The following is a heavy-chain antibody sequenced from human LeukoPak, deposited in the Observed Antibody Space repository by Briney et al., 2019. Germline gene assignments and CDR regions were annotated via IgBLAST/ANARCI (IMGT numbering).Heavy chain of an antibody. CDR3: ARDGTPSRRDGYSTDY. J-gene: IGHJ4*02. V-gene: IGHV4-39*07. D-gene: IGHD5-24*01. Sequence: SETLSLTCNVSGGSISSSGYYWGWIRQPPGKGLEWIGSIYDSGRTYYNPSLKSRVTISVDTSRNQFSLKLTSVTAADTAVYYCARDGTPSRRDGYSTDYWGQEALVTVSS. CDR2: IYDSGRT. CDR1: GGSISSSGYY.